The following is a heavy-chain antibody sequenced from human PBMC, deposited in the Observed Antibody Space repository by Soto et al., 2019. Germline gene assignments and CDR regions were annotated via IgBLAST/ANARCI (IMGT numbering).Heavy chain of an antibody. V-gene: IGHV1-3*01. CDR2: INAGNGNT. J-gene: IGHJ4*02. CDR3: ARGERYYYDSSCYFGFDY. CDR1: GYTFTNYA. Sequence: QVQLVQSGAEVKKPGASVKVSCKASGYTFTNYAIHWVRQAPGQRLEWMGWINAGNGNTKYSQKFQGRVTITRDTSASTAYMELSSLRSEDTAVYYCARGERYYYDSSCYFGFDYWGQGTLVTVSS. D-gene: IGHD3-22*01.